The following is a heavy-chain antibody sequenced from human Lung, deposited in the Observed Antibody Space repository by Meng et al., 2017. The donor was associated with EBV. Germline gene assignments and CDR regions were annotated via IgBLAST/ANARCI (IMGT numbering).Heavy chain of an antibody. CDR2: IFYSGST. Sequence: QVQPQESGPGLVKPSETLSLPCTVSGGSISTYYWSWIRQPPGKGLEWIGYIFYSGSTNYNPSLKSRVTISVDTSKNQFSLKLTSVTAADTAVYYCARHLYIMIRGYGFDPWGQGTLVTVSS. V-gene: IGHV4-59*08. D-gene: IGHD3-10*01. J-gene: IGHJ5*02. CDR3: ARHLYIMIRGYGFDP. CDR1: GGSISTYY.